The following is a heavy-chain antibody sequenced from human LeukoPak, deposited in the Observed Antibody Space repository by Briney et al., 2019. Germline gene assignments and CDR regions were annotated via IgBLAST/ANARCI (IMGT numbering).Heavy chain of an antibody. CDR1: GFTFSNVW. D-gene: IGHD6-25*01. CDR2: IFGSGAT. Sequence: GGSLRLSCAASGFTFSNVWMTWVRQAPGKGLDWVSAIFGSGATYYADSVRGRFTISRDNSKNTLYLQMNNLRAEDTALYYCAKGRGPAATHPDYWGQGTLVTVSS. J-gene: IGHJ4*02. V-gene: IGHV3-23*01. CDR3: AKGRGPAATHPDY.